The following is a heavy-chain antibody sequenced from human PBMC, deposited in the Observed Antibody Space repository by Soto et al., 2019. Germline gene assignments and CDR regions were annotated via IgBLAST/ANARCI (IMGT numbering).Heavy chain of an antibody. CDR3: ARDEYDILTGYYYYYGMYV. D-gene: IGHD3-9*01. V-gene: IGHV3-30-3*01. CDR2: ISYDGSNK. J-gene: IGHJ6*02. Sequence: GGSLRLSCAASGFTFSSYAMHWVRQAPGKGLEWVAVISYDGSNKYYADSVKGRFTISRDNSKNTLYLQMNSLRAEDTAVYYCARDEYDILTGYYYYYGMYVWGQGTTVTVSS. CDR1: GFTFSSYA.